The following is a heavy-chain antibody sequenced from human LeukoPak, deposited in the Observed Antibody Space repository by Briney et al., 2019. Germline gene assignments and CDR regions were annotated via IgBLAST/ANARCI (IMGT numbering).Heavy chain of an antibody. V-gene: IGHV4-38-2*02. CDR3: ARDGGFYYTASPNSWFDP. J-gene: IGHJ5*02. Sequence: SETLSLTCIVSGYSISSDYCWGWIRQAPGKGLEWIGSISHRGSPYYNPSLQSRVTMSADTPNNQFSLRLSSVTAADTAVYYCARDGGFYYTASPNSWFDPWGQGILVTVSS. D-gene: IGHD2-15*01. CDR2: ISHRGSP. CDR1: GYSISSDYC.